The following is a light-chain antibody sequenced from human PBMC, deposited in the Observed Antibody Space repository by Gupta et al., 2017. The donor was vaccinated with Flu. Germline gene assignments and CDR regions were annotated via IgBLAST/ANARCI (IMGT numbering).Light chain of an antibody. CDR1: QNINNH. CDR2: TAS. Sequence: VGDRVIITCRASQNINNHLAWYQQKPGKAPKLLINTASSLESGVPSRFSGSRSGTEFTLTISSLQPDDFATYYCQQYNLFSDFGQGTRLDIK. J-gene: IGKJ5*01. V-gene: IGKV1-5*03. CDR3: QQYNLFSD.